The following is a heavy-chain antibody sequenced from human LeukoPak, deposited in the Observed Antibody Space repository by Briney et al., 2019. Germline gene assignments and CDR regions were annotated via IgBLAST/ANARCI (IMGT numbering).Heavy chain of an antibody. D-gene: IGHD3/OR15-3a*01. CDR3: ARDPDPRRTFGQLDY. Sequence: PGGSLRLSCAASGFTFSSYGMHWVRQAPGKGLEWVAFIRYDGSNKYYADSVKGRFTISRDNSKNTLYLQMNSLRAEDTAVYYCARDPDPRRTFGQLDYWGQGTLVTVSS. V-gene: IGHV3-30*02. CDR1: GFTFSSYG. CDR2: IRYDGSNK. J-gene: IGHJ4*02.